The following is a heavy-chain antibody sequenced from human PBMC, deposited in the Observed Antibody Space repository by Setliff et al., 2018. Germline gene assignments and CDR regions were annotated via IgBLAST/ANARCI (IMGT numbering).Heavy chain of an antibody. J-gene: IGHJ4*02. CDR3: ARQAADY. CDR2: IWYDGSNK. CDR1: GFTFSSFG. Sequence: GGSLRLSCAASGFTFSSFGMHWVRQAPGKGLEWVSVIWYDGSNKYYGDSVKGRSTISRDNSKNTLYLQMNSLRVEDTAVYYCARQAADYWGQGTLVTVSS. V-gene: IGHV3-33*01. D-gene: IGHD6-25*01.